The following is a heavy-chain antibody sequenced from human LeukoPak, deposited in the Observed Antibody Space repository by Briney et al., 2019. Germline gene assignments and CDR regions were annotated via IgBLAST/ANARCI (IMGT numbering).Heavy chain of an antibody. Sequence: GGSLRLSCAASGFTFSNYTMNWVRQAPGKGLEWVSSIRSSSSYIYYADSVKGRFTISRDNAKNSLYLQMNSLRAEDTAVYYCARDGWLDYWGQGTLVTVSS. D-gene: IGHD5-24*01. CDR1: GFTFSNYT. V-gene: IGHV3-21*01. J-gene: IGHJ4*02. CDR3: ARDGWLDY. CDR2: IRSSSSYI.